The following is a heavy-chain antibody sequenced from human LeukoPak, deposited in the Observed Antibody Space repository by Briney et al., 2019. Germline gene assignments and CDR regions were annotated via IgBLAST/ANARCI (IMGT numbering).Heavy chain of an antibody. CDR2: IYLGNSDT. CDR3: ARGSGSYHTAYMN. D-gene: IGHD1-26*01. J-gene: IGHJ4*02. CDR1: GYIFTSYW. V-gene: IGHV5-51*01. Sequence: GEALMSSSKGSGYIFTSYWIGWVRQMPGKGLEWMGIIYLGNSDTRYSPSFHAHVTLSAHNSLTTAYLQWSSLKASDTAMYYCARGSGSYHTAYMNWGQGSPVTVSS.